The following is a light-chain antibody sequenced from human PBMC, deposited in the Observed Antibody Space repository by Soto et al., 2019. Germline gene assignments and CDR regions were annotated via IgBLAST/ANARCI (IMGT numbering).Light chain of an antibody. CDR2: DVN. Sequence: QSVLTQPPSASGSPGQSVTISCTGTSSDVGGYTYVSWYQQHPGKAPKVMIYDVNKRPSGVPDRFSGSKSGNTASLTVSGLQAEDEADHYCSSHAGSDNPFVFGTGTKVTVL. CDR1: SSDVGGYTY. J-gene: IGLJ1*01. CDR3: SSHAGSDNPFV. V-gene: IGLV2-8*01.